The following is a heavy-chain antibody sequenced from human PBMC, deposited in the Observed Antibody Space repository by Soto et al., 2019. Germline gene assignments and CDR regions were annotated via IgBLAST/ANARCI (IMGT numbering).Heavy chain of an antibody. J-gene: IGHJ6*02. CDR2: IRSSSSTI. CDR3: AMSGYVPYAMDV. Sequence: EVQLVESGGGLVQPGGSLRLSCAASGFTFSSSNMNWVRQAPGKGLEWVSYIRSSSSTIWYADSVKGRFTISRDNAKTSLYLQINSLGDEDTAVYYCAMSGYVPYAMDVWGQGTTVTVSS. CDR1: GFTFSSSN. D-gene: IGHD3-3*01. V-gene: IGHV3-48*02.